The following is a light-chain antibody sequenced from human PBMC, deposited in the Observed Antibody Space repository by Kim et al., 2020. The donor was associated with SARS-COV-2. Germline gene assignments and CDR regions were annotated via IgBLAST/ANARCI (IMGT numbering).Light chain of an antibody. CDR1: SLRSYY. J-gene: IGLJ3*02. Sequence: SSELTQDPAVSVALGQTVRITCQGDSLRSYYATWYQQKPGQAPIVVIYGKNNRPSGIPDRFSGSSSGNTASLTITAAQAEDEADYYCNSRESSANHWMFG. CDR2: GKN. CDR3: NSRESSANHWM. V-gene: IGLV3-19*01.